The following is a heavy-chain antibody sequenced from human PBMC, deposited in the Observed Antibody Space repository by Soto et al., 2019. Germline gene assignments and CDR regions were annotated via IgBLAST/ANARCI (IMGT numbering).Heavy chain of an antibody. V-gene: IGHV1-69*12. D-gene: IGHD6-13*01. CDR1: GGTFSSYA. Sequence: QVQLVQSGAEVKKPGSSVKVSCKASGGTFSSYAISWVRQAPGQGLEWMGGIIPIFGTANYAQKFQGRVTITADESTSTAYMELSSLRSEDTAVYYCARGKERIAEAGGWFDPWGQGTLVTVSS. CDR2: IIPIFGTA. J-gene: IGHJ5*02. CDR3: ARGKERIAEAGGWFDP.